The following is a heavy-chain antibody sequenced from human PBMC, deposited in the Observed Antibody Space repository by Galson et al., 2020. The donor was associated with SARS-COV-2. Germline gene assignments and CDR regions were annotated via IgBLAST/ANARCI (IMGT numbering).Heavy chain of an antibody. CDR1: GYSISSGYY. D-gene: IGHD3-3*01. CDR3: ARDLHPTRITIFGVVIGFNFDY. Sequence: SETLSLTCTVSGYSISSGYYWGWIRQPPGKGLEWIGSIHHSGSTYYNPSLKSPVTISVDTSKNQFSLKLSSVTAADTAVYYCARDLHPTRITIFGVVIGFNFDYWGQGTLVTVSS. J-gene: IGHJ4*02. V-gene: IGHV4-38-2*02. CDR2: IHHSGST.